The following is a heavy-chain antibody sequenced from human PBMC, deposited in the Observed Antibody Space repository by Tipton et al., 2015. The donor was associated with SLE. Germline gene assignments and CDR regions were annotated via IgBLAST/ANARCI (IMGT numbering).Heavy chain of an antibody. CDR3: ASGKYDQGDDY. Sequence: GLVKPSETLSLTCAVYGGSFSGYYWSWIRQPPGKGLEWIGEINHSGSTNYNPSLKSRVTISVDTSKNQFSLKLSSVTAADTAVYYCASGKYDQGDDYWGQGTLVTVSS. V-gene: IGHV4-34*01. CDR2: INHSGST. J-gene: IGHJ4*02. CDR1: GGSFSGYY. D-gene: IGHD3-16*01.